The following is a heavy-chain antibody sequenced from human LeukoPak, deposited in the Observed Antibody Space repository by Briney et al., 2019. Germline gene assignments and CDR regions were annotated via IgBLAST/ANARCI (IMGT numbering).Heavy chain of an antibody. V-gene: IGHV3-23*01. CDR1: GLTFSNYG. CDR3: AKVPPPYCSGGSCFDAFDI. J-gene: IGHJ3*02. Sequence: PGGSLRLSCVASGLTFSNYGISWVRQAPGKGLEWVSAISSTGGTTYYADSVKGHFTISRDNSKNTVYLQMNSPRAEDTAIYYCAKVPPPYCSGGSCFDAFDIWGQGTMVTVSS. CDR2: ISSTGGTT. D-gene: IGHD2-15*01.